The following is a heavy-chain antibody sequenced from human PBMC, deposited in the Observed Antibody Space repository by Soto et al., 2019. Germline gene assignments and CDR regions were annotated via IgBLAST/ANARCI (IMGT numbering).Heavy chain of an antibody. D-gene: IGHD2-2*02. V-gene: IGHV3-9*03. CDR3: AKAGDTDAFDI. CDR1: GFTFDDYA. J-gene: IGHJ3*02. CDR2: ISWNSGSI. Sequence: EVQLVESGGGLVQPGRSLRLSCAASGFTFDDYAMHWVRQAPGKGLEWVSGISWNSGSIGYADSVKGRFTISRDNAKNSLYLQMNSLRAEDMALYYCAKAGDTDAFDIWGQGTMVTVSS.